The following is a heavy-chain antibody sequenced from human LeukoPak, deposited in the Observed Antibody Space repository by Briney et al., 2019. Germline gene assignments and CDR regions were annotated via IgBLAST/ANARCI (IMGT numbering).Heavy chain of an antibody. CDR3: AKSGSSSWFLDY. CDR2: IWPDGSNK. V-gene: IGHV3-33*06. CDR1: GFIFSTYG. D-gene: IGHD6-13*01. J-gene: IGHJ4*02. Sequence: PGGSLRLSCATSGFIFSTYGIHWVRQAPGKGLEWVAVIWPDGSNKYYADSVKGRFTISRDNSKNTLYLQMNSLRAEDTAVYYCAKSGSSSWFLDYWGQGTLVTVSS.